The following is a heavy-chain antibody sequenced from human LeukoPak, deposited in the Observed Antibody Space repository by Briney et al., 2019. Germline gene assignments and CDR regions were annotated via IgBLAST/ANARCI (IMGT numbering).Heavy chain of an antibody. D-gene: IGHD3-22*01. Sequence: GRSLRLSCAASGFTFRNYAIRWGRQAPGKGLEWVSVISYDGSNKYYADSVKGRFTISRDNAKNTLNLQMNSLRAEDTAVYYCARDLGQYYDTSDNWFDPWGQGTLVTVSS. CDR1: GFTFRNYA. J-gene: IGHJ5*02. CDR3: ARDLGQYYDTSDNWFDP. CDR2: ISYDGSNK. V-gene: IGHV3-30*04.